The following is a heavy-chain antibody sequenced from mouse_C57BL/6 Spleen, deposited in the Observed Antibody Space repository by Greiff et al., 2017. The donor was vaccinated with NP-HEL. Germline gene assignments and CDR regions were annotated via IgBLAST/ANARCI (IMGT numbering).Heavy chain of an antibody. CDR1: GFTFSDYY. CDR2: INYDGSST. D-gene: IGHD2-3*01. CDR3: ARLYDGYHDY. V-gene: IGHV5-16*01. J-gene: IGHJ2*01. Sequence: DVHLVESEGGLVQPGSSMKLSCTASGFTFSDYYMAWVRQVPEKGLEWVANINYDGSSTYYLDSLKSRFIISRDNEKNILYLQMSSLTSEDTATYYCARLYDGYHDYWGQGTTLTVSS.